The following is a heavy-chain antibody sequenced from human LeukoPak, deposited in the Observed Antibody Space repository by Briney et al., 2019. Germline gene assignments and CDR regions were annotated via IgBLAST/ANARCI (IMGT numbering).Heavy chain of an antibody. CDR2: IYYSGST. D-gene: IGHD5-18*01. CDR3: ARVCLEEYSYGYSYFDY. V-gene: IGHV4-59*01. Sequence: PSETLSLTCTVSGGSISSYYWSWIRQPPGKGLEWIGYIYYSGSTNYNPSLKSRVTISVDTSKNPFSLKLSPLTAADTAVYYYARVCLEEYSYGYSYFDYWGQGTLVTVSS. J-gene: IGHJ4*02. CDR1: GGSISSYY.